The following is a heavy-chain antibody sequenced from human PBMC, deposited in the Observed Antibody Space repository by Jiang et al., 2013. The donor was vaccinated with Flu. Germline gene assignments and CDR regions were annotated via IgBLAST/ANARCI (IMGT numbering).Heavy chain of an antibody. CDR2: IYSGST. CDR1: GDSISSSSCY. D-gene: IGHD1-26*01. Sequence: GPGLVKPSETLSLTCAVSGDSISSSSCYWGWIRQPPGKGLEWIASIYSGSTYYNPSLKSRVTMSVDTSKNQFSLNLRSVTAADTAVYYCARQWDDTGNYYARAHFDSWGQEPWSPSPQ. CDR3: ARQWDDTGNYYARAHFDS. J-gene: IGHJ4*01. V-gene: IGHV4-39*01.